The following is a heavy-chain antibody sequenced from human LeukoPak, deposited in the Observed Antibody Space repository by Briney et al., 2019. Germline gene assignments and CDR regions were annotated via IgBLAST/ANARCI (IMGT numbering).Heavy chain of an antibody. D-gene: IGHD3-9*01. CDR1: GFTFSSHW. Sequence: GGSLRLSCAPSGFTFSSHWMSWVRQAPGKGLEWVANIKQDGSEKYYVDSVKGRFTISRDNAKNSLYLQMNSLRAEDTAVYYCARLRYRAPVDVWGKGTTVTVSS. J-gene: IGHJ6*04. V-gene: IGHV3-7*01. CDR2: IKQDGSEK. CDR3: ARLRYRAPVDV.